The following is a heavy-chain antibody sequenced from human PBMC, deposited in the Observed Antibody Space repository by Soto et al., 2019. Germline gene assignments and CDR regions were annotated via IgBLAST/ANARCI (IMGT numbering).Heavy chain of an antibody. V-gene: IGHV3-48*03. CDR3: VGDTGNRDNSNDLCV. J-gene: IGHJ6*04. CDR1: GLVFKNYE. Sequence: GGSLRLSCVASGLVFKNYEMNWVRQAPGKGLEWISYISNSGNTIYVADSMRGRFTISRDNAKNSLFLQMNSLRADDTAVYYCVGDTGNRDNSNDLCVWREGTTCRVAS. CDR2: ISNSGNTI. D-gene: IGHD4-4*01.